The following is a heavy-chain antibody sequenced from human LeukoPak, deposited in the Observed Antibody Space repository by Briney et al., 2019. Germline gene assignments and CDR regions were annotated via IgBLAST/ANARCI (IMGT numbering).Heavy chain of an antibody. Sequence: SETLSLTCTVSGGSISSYYWSWIRQPAGKGLEWIGRIYTSGSTNYNPSLKSRVTMSVDTSKNQFSLKLSSVTAADTAVYYCARVVRYFDWLLMDVWGKGTTVTISS. V-gene: IGHV4-4*07. J-gene: IGHJ6*03. CDR3: ARVVRYFDWLLMDV. CDR1: GGSISSYY. D-gene: IGHD3-9*01. CDR2: IYTSGST.